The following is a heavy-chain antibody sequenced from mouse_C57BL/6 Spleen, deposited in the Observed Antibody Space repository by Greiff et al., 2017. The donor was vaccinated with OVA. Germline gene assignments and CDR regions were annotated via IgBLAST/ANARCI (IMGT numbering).Heavy chain of an antibody. J-gene: IGHJ2*01. V-gene: IGHV1-69*01. D-gene: IGHD4-1*01. CDR2: IDPSDSYT. CDR1: GYTFTSYW. CDR3: ARGSSGTIDC. Sequence: VKLQQPGAELVMPGASVKLSCKASGYTFTSYWMHWVKQRPGQGLEWIGEIDPSDSYTNYNQKFKGKSTLTVDKSSSTAYMQLSSLTSEDSAVYYCARGSSGTIDCWGQGTTLTVSS.